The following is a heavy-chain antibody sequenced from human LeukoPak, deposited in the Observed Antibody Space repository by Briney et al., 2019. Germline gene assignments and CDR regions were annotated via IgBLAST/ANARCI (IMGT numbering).Heavy chain of an antibody. J-gene: IGHJ3*02. D-gene: IGHD6-19*01. V-gene: IGHV3-21*01. CDR1: GFTFSSYS. CDR3: ARVGGSSGWYKIDAFDI. Sequence: MSGGSLRLSCAASGFTFSSYSMTWVRQAPGKGLERVSSISSSSSYIYYADSVKGRFTISRDNAKNSLYLQMNSLRAEDTVVYYCARVGGSSGWYKIDAFDIWGQGTMVTVSS. CDR2: ISSSSSYI.